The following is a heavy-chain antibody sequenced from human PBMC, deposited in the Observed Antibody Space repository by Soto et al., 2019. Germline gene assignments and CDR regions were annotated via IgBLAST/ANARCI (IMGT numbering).Heavy chain of an antibody. V-gene: IGHV3-30*18. Sequence: QVHLGESGGGVVQPGTSLSLSCTASGFRFSDYGMDWVRQAPGKGLEWLSRVLYDGSNKYYADSLKGRFTISRDNPRNSLYLQMDSLRADDTAVYYCVKDLALMGDYWGQGTPVTVSS. CDR3: VKDLALMGDY. CDR2: VLYDGSNK. D-gene: IGHD3-16*01. CDR1: GFRFSDYG. J-gene: IGHJ4*02.